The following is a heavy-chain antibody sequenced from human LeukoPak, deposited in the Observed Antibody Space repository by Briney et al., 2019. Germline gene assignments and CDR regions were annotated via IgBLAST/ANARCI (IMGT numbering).Heavy chain of an antibody. CDR2: FDPEDGET. D-gene: IGHD2-21*02. J-gene: IGHJ3*02. Sequence: ASVKVSCKVSGYTLTELSMHWVRQAPGKGLEWMGGFDPEDGETIYAQKFQGRVTMTEDTSTDTAYMELSSLRSEDTAVYYRATDQGGGDASAFDIWGQGTMVTVSS. V-gene: IGHV1-24*01. CDR1: GYTLTELS. CDR3: ATDQGGGDASAFDI.